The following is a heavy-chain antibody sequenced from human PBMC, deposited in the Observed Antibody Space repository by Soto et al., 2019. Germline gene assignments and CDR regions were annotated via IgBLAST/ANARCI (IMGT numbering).Heavy chain of an antibody. J-gene: IGHJ4*02. CDR2: INAGNGNT. CDR1: GYTFTSYA. D-gene: IGHD3-9*01. Sequence: ASVKVSCKASGYTFTSYAMHWMRQAPGQRLEWMGWINAGNGNTKYSQKFQGRVTITRDTSASTAYMELSGLRSEDTAAYYCARVTGYYAPDYWGQGTLVTVSS. V-gene: IGHV1-3*01. CDR3: ARVTGYYAPDY.